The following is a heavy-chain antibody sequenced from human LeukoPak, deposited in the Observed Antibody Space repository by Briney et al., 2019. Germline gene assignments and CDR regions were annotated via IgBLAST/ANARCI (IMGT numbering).Heavy chain of an antibody. V-gene: IGHV3-30*02. Sequence: GSLRLSCAASGFTFSGSGMHWVRQAPGKGLEWVAFIQNDVTTKYYADSVRGRFTVSRDNSKNTVYLQMNSLRAEDTAVYYCITDLWDTGNYVTHSFDYWGQGTLVTVSS. CDR1: GFTFSGSG. CDR2: IQNDVTTK. J-gene: IGHJ4*02. D-gene: IGHD3-16*01. CDR3: ITDLWDTGNYVTHSFDY.